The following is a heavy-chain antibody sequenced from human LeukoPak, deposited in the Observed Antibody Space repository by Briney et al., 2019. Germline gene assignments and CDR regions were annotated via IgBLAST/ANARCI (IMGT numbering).Heavy chain of an antibody. CDR3: AREYCSSTSCSEEANWEINSLDY. CDR2: IYHSGST. V-gene: IGHV4-38-2*02. Sequence: PSETLSLTCTVSGYSISSGYYWGWIRQPPGKGLEWIGSIYHSGSTYYNPSLKSRVTISVYTSKNQFSLKLSSVTAADTAVYYCAREYCSSTSCSEEANWEINSLDYWGQGTLVTVSS. J-gene: IGHJ4*02. D-gene: IGHD2-2*01. CDR1: GYSISSGYY.